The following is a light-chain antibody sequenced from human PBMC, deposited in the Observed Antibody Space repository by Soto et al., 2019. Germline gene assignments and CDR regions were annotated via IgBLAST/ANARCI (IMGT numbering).Light chain of an antibody. V-gene: IGKV3-11*01. CDR2: DAS. Sequence: EIVLTQSPATLSLSPGDTATLSCRASQSVTSYLAWYQQRPGRAPRLLIYDASSRAPDIPDRFSGGGYGTDFTLTISGLEPEDFAVYYCQHRSDWPPIFSFGPGTKVDIK. CDR3: QHRSDWPPIFS. CDR1: QSVTSY. J-gene: IGKJ3*01.